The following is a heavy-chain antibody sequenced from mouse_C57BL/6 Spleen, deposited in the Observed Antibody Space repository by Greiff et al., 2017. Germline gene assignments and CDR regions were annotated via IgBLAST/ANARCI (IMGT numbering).Heavy chain of an antibody. Sequence: VQLQQPGAELVRPGSSVKLSCKASGYTFTSYWMDWVKQRPGQGLEWIGNIYPSDSETHYNQKFKDKATLTVDKSSSTAYIQLSSLTSEDSAVYYCARRFGYYDTHWYFDVWGTGTTVTVSS. D-gene: IGHD2-3*01. CDR1: GYTFTSYW. CDR3: ARRFGYYDTHWYFDV. J-gene: IGHJ1*03. CDR2: IYPSDSET. V-gene: IGHV1-61*01.